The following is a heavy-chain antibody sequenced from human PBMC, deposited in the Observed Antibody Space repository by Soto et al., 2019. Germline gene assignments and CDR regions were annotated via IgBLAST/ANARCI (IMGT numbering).Heavy chain of an antibody. J-gene: IGHJ6*02. Sequence: QVQLQESGPGLVKPSGTLSLTCAVSGGSISSSNWWSWVRQPPGKGLEWIGEIYHSGSTNYNPSLKSRVTLSVDKSKNQFSLKLSSVTAADTAVYYCARDRNELERRGYYGMDVWGQGTTVTVSS. V-gene: IGHV4-4*02. CDR2: IYHSGST. CDR3: ARDRNELERRGYYGMDV. CDR1: GGSISSSNW. D-gene: IGHD1-1*01.